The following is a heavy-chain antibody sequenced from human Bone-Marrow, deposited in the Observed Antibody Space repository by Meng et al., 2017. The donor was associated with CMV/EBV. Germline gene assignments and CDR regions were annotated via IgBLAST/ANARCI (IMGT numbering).Heavy chain of an antibody. CDR1: AFSFRNFG. V-gene: IGHV3-30*02. D-gene: IGHD7-27*01. CDR2: MRADDNNE. CDR3: AKDINWGFDP. J-gene: IGHJ5*02. Sequence: SAGGVVEPGGSLRLPVAESAFSFRNFGMHWVRQDPGKGLEWLVLMRADDNNEYYADSVKGRFTISRAVSKNTLYLQMNSLRPEDTAVYCCAKDINWGFDPWGQGTLVTVSS.